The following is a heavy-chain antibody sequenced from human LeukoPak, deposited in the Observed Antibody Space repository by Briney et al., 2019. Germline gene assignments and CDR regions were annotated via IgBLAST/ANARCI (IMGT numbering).Heavy chain of an antibody. D-gene: IGHD4-17*01. CDR3: ARERTTVTHEGYFDY. CDR2: ISSSGSTI. J-gene: IGHJ4*02. Sequence: GGSLRLSCAASGFTFSSYEMNWVRQAPGKGLEWVSYISSSGSTIYYADSVKGRFAISRDNAKNSLYLQMNSLRAEDTAVYYCARERTTVTHEGYFDYWGQGTLVTVSS. CDR1: GFTFSSYE. V-gene: IGHV3-48*03.